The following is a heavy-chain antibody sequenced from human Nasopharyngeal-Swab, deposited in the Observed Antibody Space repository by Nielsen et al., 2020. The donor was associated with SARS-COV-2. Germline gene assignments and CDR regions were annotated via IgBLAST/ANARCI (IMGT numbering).Heavy chain of an antibody. Sequence: GESLKISCAASGFTLSDYYMSWIRQAPGKGLEWVSYISSTGSTINYADSVKGRVTISRDNAKNSLYLQMNSLRAEDTAVYYCARDGNLRTVRYFDLWGRGSLVTVSS. CDR1: GFTLSDYY. CDR2: ISSTGSTI. V-gene: IGHV3-11*04. CDR3: ARDGNLRTVRYFDL. D-gene: IGHD4-17*01. J-gene: IGHJ2*01.